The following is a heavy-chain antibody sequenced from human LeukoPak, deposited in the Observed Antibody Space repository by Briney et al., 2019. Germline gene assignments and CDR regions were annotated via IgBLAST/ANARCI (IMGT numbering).Heavy chain of an antibody. Sequence: PGGSLRLSCAASGFTFSDYGMYWARQAPGKGLEWVALIWYDGGKKYYTDSVRGRFTISRDNSKNTLYLQMNSLRAEDTAVYYCVRYCNGGSCYRAAFDVWGPGTMVTVSS. D-gene: IGHD2-15*01. CDR2: IWYDGGKK. CDR1: GFTFSDYG. V-gene: IGHV3-33*01. J-gene: IGHJ3*01. CDR3: VRYCNGGSCYRAAFDV.